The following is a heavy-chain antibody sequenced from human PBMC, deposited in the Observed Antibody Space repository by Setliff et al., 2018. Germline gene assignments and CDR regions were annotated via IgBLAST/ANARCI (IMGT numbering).Heavy chain of an antibody. V-gene: IGHV3-7*01. CDR1: GFTFSSYW. CDR2: IKQGGSGK. CDR3: IDGRNRAWGVY. Sequence: PGGSLRLSCAASGFTFSSYWMNWVRQAPGKGLEWVANIKQGGSGKYYVDSVKGRFTISRDNAKNSLYLQMDSLRVEDTAVYYCIDGRNRAWGVYWGQGTLVTVSS. J-gene: IGHJ4*02. D-gene: IGHD7-27*01.